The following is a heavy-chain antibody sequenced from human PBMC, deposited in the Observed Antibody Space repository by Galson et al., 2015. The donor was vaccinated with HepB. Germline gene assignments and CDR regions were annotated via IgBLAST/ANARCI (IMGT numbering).Heavy chain of an antibody. J-gene: IGHJ4*02. CDR2: INTNTGNP. Sequence: SVKVSCKASAYTFTTYPINWVRQAPGQGLEWMGWINTNTGNPTYAQGFTGRFVFSLDTSVTTAYLQISSLKAEDTAVYYCAGEGDGSFDYWGQGTLVTVSS. V-gene: IGHV7-4-1*02. D-gene: IGHD3-16*01. CDR3: AGEGDGSFDY. CDR1: AYTFTTYP.